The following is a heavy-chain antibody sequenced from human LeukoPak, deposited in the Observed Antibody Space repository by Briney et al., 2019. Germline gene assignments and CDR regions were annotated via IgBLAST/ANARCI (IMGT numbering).Heavy chain of an antibody. D-gene: IGHD1-1*01. CDR2: ISGSGGST. V-gene: IGHV3-23*01. CDR1: GFTFSSYA. Sequence: TGGSLRLSCAASGFTFSSYAMSWVRQAPGKGLEWVSAISGSGGSTYYADSVKGRFTISRDNSKNTLYLQMNSLRVEDTAVYFCARDPRTVRIWGQGTLVTVSS. CDR3: ARDPRTVRI. J-gene: IGHJ4*02.